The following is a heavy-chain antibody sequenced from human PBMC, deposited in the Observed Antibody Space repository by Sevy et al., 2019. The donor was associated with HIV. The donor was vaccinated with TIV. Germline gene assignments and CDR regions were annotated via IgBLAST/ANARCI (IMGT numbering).Heavy chain of an antibody. J-gene: IGHJ6*02. CDR3: AKAGATGYYYYGMDV. D-gene: IGHD1-26*01. V-gene: IGHV3-23*01. CDR2: ISGSGGRT. Sequence: GGSLRLSCAASGFTFSSYAMSWVRQAPGKGLGWVSAISGSGGRTYYADSVKGRFTISRDNSKNTLYLQMNSLRAEDTAVYYCAKAGATGYYYYGMDVWGQGTTVTVSS. CDR1: GFTFSSYA.